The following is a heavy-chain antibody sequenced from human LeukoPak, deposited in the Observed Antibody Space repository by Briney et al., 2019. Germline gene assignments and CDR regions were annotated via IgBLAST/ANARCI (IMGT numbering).Heavy chain of an antibody. V-gene: IGHV3-9*01. D-gene: IGHD3-22*01. CDR1: GFTFDDYA. Sequence: GGSLRLSCAASGFTFDDYAMHWVRQAPGKGLEWVSGISWNSGSIGYADSVKGRFTISRDNAKNSLYLQMNSLRAEGTALYYCAKDASSRAYDSSGYRDYWGQGTLVTVSS. CDR3: AKDASSRAYDSSGYRDY. J-gene: IGHJ4*02. CDR2: ISWNSGSI.